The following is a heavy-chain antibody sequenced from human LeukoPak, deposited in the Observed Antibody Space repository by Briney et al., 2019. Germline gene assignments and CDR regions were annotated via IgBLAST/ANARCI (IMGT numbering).Heavy chain of an antibody. V-gene: IGHV1-2*02. CDR1: GNTFSGYY. Sequence: ASVKVSCKASGNTFSGYYMHWVRQAPGQGLEWMGWINPNAGYTETAQKFQGRVTMTRDTSISTAYMELSRLRSDDTAVYYCTRDHCTRSSCYEDYYHGMDVWGQGTTVTVSS. J-gene: IGHJ6*02. CDR3: TRDHCTRSSCYEDYYHGMDV. CDR2: INPNAGYT. D-gene: IGHD2-2*01.